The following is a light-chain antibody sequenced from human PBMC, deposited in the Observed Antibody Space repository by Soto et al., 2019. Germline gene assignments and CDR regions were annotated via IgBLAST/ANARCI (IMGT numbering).Light chain of an antibody. CDR3: QQYDGAPLT. CDR1: QSVSNNA. CDR2: GAS. V-gene: IGKV3-20*01. J-gene: IGKJ3*01. Sequence: EIVLTQSPGTLSLSPGERATLSCRASQSVSNNALAWYQQKPGQAPRLLIYGASNRATGIPDVFSGSGSGTDFTLTISRLEAEDFAVYFCQQYDGAPLTFGPGTKVDVK.